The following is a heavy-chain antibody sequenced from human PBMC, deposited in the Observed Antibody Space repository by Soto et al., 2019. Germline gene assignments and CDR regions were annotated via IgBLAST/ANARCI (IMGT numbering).Heavy chain of an antibody. Sequence: ASVKVSCKASGYTFTGYFIHWVRQAPGQGLEWMGWINPNGGGTNYPQTFQGRVTMTRDTTISTAYMELNRLRSDDTAVYYCARIHTYSVSSPLDYWGQGTLVTVSS. D-gene: IGHD6-6*01. V-gene: IGHV1-2*02. J-gene: IGHJ4*02. CDR1: GYTFTGYF. CDR3: ARIHTYSVSSPLDY. CDR2: INPNGGGT.